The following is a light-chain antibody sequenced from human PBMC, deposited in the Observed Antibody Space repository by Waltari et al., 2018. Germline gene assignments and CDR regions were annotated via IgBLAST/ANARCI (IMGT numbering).Light chain of an antibody. CDR3: CSYAGDNTFL. V-gene: IGLV2-23*01. Sequence: QSALTQPASVSGSPGQSITISCHWTSRNLGRYYLISWYQQHPGKAPQLIIYEATKRASGVSDRFSASTSGNTASLTISGLLPEDESDYYCCSYAGDNTFLFGSGTKVTV. CDR2: EAT. J-gene: IGLJ1*01. CDR1: SRNLGRYYL.